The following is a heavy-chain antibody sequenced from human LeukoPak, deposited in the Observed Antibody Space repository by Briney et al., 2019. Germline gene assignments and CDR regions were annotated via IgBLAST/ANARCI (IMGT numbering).Heavy chain of an antibody. CDR3: AAEIYGGNTDCCTFDF. J-gene: IGHJ3*01. V-gene: IGHV1-58*02. D-gene: IGHD4-23*01. CDR2: IGVGGGNT. Sequence: ASVKVSCKASGFTFSNSAIQWVRQARGQRLEWIGWIGVGGGNTNYAQTLQDRVTITRDMSTSTAYMELSSLRSEDTAVYYCAAEIYGGNTDCCTFDFWGPGTPVTVSS. CDR1: GFTFSNSA.